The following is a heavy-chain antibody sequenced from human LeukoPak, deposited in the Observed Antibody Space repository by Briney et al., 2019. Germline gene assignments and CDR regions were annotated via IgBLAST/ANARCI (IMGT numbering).Heavy chain of an antibody. D-gene: IGHD2-2*01. CDR3: ARGSGYASSWGFDY. Sequence: GGSLRLSCAASGFTFSSYAMSWVRQAPGKGLEWVSAISGSGGSTYYADSVKGRFTISRDNSKNTLYLQMNSLRAEDTAVYYCARGSGYASSWGFDYCGLGTLVTVSS. CDR2: ISGSGGST. V-gene: IGHV3-23*01. J-gene: IGHJ4*02. CDR1: GFTFSSYA.